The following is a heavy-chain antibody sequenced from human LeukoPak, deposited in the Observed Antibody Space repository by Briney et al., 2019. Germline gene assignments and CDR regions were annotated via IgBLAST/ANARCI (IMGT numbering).Heavy chain of an antibody. D-gene: IGHD2-2*01. CDR3: ARDLRDCSSTSCYAGGPFDY. J-gene: IGHJ4*02. Sequence: SETLSLTCTVSGYSISSGYYWGWIRQPPGKGLEWIGSIYHSGSTYYNPSLKSRVTISVDTSKNQFSLKLSSVTAADTAVYYLARDLRDCSSTSCYAGGPFDYWGQGTLVTVSS. CDR2: IYHSGST. CDR1: GYSISSGYY. V-gene: IGHV4-38-2*02.